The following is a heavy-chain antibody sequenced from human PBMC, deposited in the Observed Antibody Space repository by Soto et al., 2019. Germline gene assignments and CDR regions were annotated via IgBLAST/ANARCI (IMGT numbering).Heavy chain of an antibody. CDR3: ARDVVRSTAGDS. CDR2: IIPIFTRT. Sequence: QLQLVQPGTEVKEPGSSVKVSCKASGGTFSTSSFVWVRQGPGQGLEWMGGIIPIFTRTNFAQKFQGRVTFRADESTRPTYMELRSLTSEDTAIYYCARDVVRSTAGDSWGQGTLVTVSS. J-gene: IGHJ4*02. D-gene: IGHD2-15*01. V-gene: IGHV1-69*01. CDR1: GGTFSTSS.